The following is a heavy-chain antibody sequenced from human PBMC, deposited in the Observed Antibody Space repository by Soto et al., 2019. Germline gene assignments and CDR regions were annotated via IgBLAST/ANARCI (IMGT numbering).Heavy chain of an antibody. CDR2: IGTAGDT. CDR1: GFTFSSYY. V-gene: IGHV3-13*01. D-gene: IGHD2-2*01. J-gene: IGHJ6*02. CDR3: ARVSTSPYFGGSPLGRYGMDV. Sequence: GGSLRLSCAASGFTFSSYYMHWVRQATGKGLEWVSAIGTAGDTYYPGSVKCRFTISRENAKNSLYLQMNSLRAGDTAVYYCARVSTSPYFGGSPLGRYGMDVWGQGTTVTVSS.